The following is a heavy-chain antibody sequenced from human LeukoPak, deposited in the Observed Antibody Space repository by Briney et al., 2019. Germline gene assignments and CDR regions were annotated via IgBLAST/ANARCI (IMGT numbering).Heavy chain of an antibody. CDR3: AREKQWLVYFDY. J-gene: IGHJ4*02. CDR2: ISSSSSYI. CDR1: GFTFSSYS. V-gene: IGHV3-21*01. Sequence: GGSLRLSCAASGFTFSSYSMNWVRQAPGKGLEWVSSISSSSSYIYYADSVKGRFTISRDNAKNSLYLQMNSLRAEDTAVYYCAREKQWLVYFDYWGQGTLVTVSS. D-gene: IGHD6-19*01.